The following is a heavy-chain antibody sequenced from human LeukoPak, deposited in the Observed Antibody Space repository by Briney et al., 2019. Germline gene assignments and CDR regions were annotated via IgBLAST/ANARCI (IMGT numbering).Heavy chain of an antibody. V-gene: IGHV4-59*01. Sequence: SETLSLTCSVSGGSITSYYWSWIRQPPGKGLEWIGYVDHSGSTNYNPSLKSRVTISVDTSKNQFSLKLSSVTAADTAVYYCARGNVDTAMVKDYWGQGTLVTVSS. CDR3: ARGNVDTAMVKDY. CDR1: GGSITSYY. CDR2: VDHSGST. J-gene: IGHJ4*02. D-gene: IGHD5-18*01.